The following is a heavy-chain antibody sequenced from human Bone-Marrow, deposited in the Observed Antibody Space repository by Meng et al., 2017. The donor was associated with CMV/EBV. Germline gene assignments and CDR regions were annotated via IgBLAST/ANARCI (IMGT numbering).Heavy chain of an antibody. CDR2: ISWNSGSI. J-gene: IGHJ4*02. Sequence: GESLKISCAASGFTFSSYWMHWVRQAPGKGLEWVSGISWNSGSIGYADSVKGRFTISRDNSKNTLYLQMNSLRAEDTAVYYCAPLGYCSSTSCYREDYWGQGTLVTVAS. CDR1: GFTFSSYW. V-gene: IGHV3-74*01. D-gene: IGHD2-2*02. CDR3: APLGYCSSTSCYREDY.